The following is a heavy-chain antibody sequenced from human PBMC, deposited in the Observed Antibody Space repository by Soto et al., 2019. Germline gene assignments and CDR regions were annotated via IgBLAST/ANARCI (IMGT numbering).Heavy chain of an antibody. CDR2: MNPNSANT. D-gene: IGHD1-26*01. V-gene: IGHV1-8*01. CDR3: ARMATSGTLNWFDP. CDR1: GYTFTNSD. Sequence: QAQLVQSGAEVKEPGASVKVSCKASGYTFTNSDISWVRQATGQGLEWMGWMNPNSANTGYAQKFQGRVSMTRDTSINTAYMELSSLRSEDTAIYYCARMATSGTLNWFDPWGQGTLVTVSS. J-gene: IGHJ5*02.